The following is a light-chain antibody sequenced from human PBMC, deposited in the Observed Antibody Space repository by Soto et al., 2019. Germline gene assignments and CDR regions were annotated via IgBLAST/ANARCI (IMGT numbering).Light chain of an antibody. CDR3: QQYNKWPYT. V-gene: IGKV3-15*01. J-gene: IGKJ2*01. Sequence: EIVMTQSPVALSVSPGESAALACRASQSVGRNFAWYQQRPGQAPRVLIYGTSTRATGVPARFSGSGSGTDFTLTISSLQSEDFAVYYGQQYNKWPYTFGHGTRLESK. CDR1: QSVGRN. CDR2: GTS.